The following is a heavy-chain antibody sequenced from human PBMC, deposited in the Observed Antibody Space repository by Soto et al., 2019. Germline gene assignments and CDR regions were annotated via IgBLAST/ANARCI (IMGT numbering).Heavy chain of an antibody. J-gene: IGHJ5*02. V-gene: IGHV5-51*01. Sequence: PGESLKISCKGSGYSFTSYWIGWVRQMPGKGLEWMGIIYPGDSDTRYSPSFQGQVTISADKSISTAYLQWSSLKASDTAMYYCARRGIAAAAVPWFDPWGQGTLVTSPQ. D-gene: IGHD6-13*01. CDR2: IYPGDSDT. CDR1: GYSFTSYW. CDR3: ARRGIAAAAVPWFDP.